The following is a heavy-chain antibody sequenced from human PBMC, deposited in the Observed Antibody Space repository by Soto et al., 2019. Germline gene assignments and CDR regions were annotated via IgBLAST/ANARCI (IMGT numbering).Heavy chain of an antibody. CDR1: GFSLGPYG. Sequence: PGGSLRLSCAVSGFSLGPYGVTWVRQTPEKGLEWVTGFSGGSGAIFYADSVRGRFTISRDSSTAYLQMNNLRPEDTAVYFCARWNGLGDSWGQGSLVTVSS. V-gene: IGHV3-23*01. CDR3: ARWNGLGDS. CDR2: FSGGSGAI. D-gene: IGHD1-1*01. J-gene: IGHJ4*02.